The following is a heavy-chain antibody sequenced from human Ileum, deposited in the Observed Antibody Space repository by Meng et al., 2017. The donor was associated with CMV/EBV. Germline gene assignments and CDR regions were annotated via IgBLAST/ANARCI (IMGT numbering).Heavy chain of an antibody. D-gene: IGHD6-19*01. Sequence: SLTCTVSGGSISSSSYYWGWIRQPPGKGLEWIGSIYYSGSTYYNPSLKSRVTISVDTSKNQFSLKLSSVTAADTAVYYCARHDSYAVAGPRWGQGTLVTVSS. V-gene: IGHV4-39*01. J-gene: IGHJ4*02. CDR1: GGSISSSSYY. CDR3: ARHDSYAVAGPR. CDR2: IYYSGST.